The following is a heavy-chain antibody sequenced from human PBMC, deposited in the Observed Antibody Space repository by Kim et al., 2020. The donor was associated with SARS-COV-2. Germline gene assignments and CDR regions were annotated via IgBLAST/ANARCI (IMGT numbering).Heavy chain of an antibody. CDR3: ARDRSNPVYSDGI. CDR2: INPNRGAT. J-gene: IGHJ1*01. D-gene: IGHD5-18*01. V-gene: IGHV1-2*02. Sequence: ASVKVSCKASGYTFITYYMHWVRQAPGQGLEWMGWINPNRGATNYAQKFLGRVTMTSDTSINTVYMEVSSLTSDDTAVYYCARDRSNPVYSDGIGGQGT. CDR1: GYTFITYY.